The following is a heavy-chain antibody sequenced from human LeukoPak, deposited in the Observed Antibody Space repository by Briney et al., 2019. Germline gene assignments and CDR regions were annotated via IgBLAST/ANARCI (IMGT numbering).Heavy chain of an antibody. J-gene: IGHJ4*02. CDR3: AREGQQASYYFDY. V-gene: IGHV3-30*04. CDR2: ISYDGMNK. Sequence: SGGSLRLSCAASGFTFSTYAMHWVRQAPGKGLEWVAVISYDGMNKYYADSVKGRFTISRDNSKNTLYLQMNSLRTEDTAVYYCAREGQQASYYFDYWGQGTLVTVSS. D-gene: IGHD1-1*01. CDR1: GFTFSTYA.